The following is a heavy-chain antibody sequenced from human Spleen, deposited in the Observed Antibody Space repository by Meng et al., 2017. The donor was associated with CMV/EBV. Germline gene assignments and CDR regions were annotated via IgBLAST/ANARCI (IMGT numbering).Heavy chain of an antibody. D-gene: IGHD3-22*01. V-gene: IGHV1-69-2*01. CDR1: RYTFIDYY. CDR2: VDPEDGET. J-gene: IGHJ3*01. Sequence: SRYTFIDYYIHWVRQAPGKGFEWVGLVDPEDGETIYAEKFQGRVTITADTSIDTAYMELRSLRSEDSAMYYCAATIPDTSGYYAFDVWGQGTMVTVSS. CDR3: AATIPDTSGYYAFDV.